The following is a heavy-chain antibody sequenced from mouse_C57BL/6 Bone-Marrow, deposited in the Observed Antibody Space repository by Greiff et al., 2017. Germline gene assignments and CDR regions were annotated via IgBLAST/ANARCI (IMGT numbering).Heavy chain of an antibody. V-gene: IGHV5-6*01. J-gene: IGHJ3*01. CDR1: GFTFSSYG. CDR3: ARRRGFAY. CDR2: ISSGGSYT. Sequence: EVQGVEPGGDLVKPGGSLKLSCAASGFTFSSYGMSWVRQTPDKRLEWVATISSGGSYTYYPDSVKGRFTISRDNAKNSLYLQMSSLKSEDTAMYYCARRRGFAYWGQGTLVTVSA.